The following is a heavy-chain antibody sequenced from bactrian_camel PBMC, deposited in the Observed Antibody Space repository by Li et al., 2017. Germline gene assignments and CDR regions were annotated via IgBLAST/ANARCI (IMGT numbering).Heavy chain of an antibody. D-gene: IGHD4*01. V-gene: IGHV3S40*01. CDR1: GVTNSNNC. Sequence: DVQLVESGGGSVQAGGSLRLSCVATGVTNSNNCMGWLRQTPGKKREGVAIIRTTGDITYCDDSVKGRFSISQANAKTTVYLQMDSLKPDDTAMYYCATRISRARSCNPYDQNYWGQGTQVTVS. CDR2: IRTTGDIT. CDR3: ATRISRARSCNPYDQNY. J-gene: IGHJ4*01.